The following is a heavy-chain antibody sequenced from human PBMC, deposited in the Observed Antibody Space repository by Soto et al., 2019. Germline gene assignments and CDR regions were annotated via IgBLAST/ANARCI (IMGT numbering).Heavy chain of an antibody. CDR1: GFTFSSYS. CDR2: ISSHSSTL. D-gene: IGHD6-19*01. Sequence: GSLILSCAASGFTFSSYSMNWVRQAPGKGLEWISYISSHSSTLYYADSVKGRFTISRDNAGNSLYLQMNSLRDEDTAVYYCVRDGSGNLYLNWFDPWGQGTLVTVSS. CDR3: VRDGSGNLYLNWFDP. V-gene: IGHV3-48*02. J-gene: IGHJ5*02.